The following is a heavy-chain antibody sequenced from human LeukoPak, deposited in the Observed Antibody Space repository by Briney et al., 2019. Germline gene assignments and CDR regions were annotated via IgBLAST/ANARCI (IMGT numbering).Heavy chain of an antibody. J-gene: IGHJ4*02. Sequence: SETLSLTCTVSGDSISYYYWSWIRQPPGKGLEWIGKIYYSGNTNYNPSLKSRVTISVDTSKNQFSLKLSSVTAADTAVYYCARVRGYSYDSSDFDYWGEATLVTVSS. V-gene: IGHV4-59*01. D-gene: IGHD5-18*01. CDR2: IYYSGNT. CDR3: ARVRGYSYDSSDFDY. CDR1: GDSISYYY.